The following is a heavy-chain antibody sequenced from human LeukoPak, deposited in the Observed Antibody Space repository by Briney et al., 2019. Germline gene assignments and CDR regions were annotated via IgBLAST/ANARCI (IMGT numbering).Heavy chain of an antibody. V-gene: IGHV3-53*01. CDR3: ARASKSGVAVAAIDN. CDR1: GFTVSSNY. Sequence: PGRSLRLSCAASGFTVSSNYMSWVRQAPGKGLEWVSVIYSGGSTYYADSVKGRFTISRDNSKNTLYLQMNSLRAEDTAVYYCARASKSGVAVAAIDNWGQGTLVTVSS. J-gene: IGHJ4*02. D-gene: IGHD2-15*01. CDR2: IYSGGST.